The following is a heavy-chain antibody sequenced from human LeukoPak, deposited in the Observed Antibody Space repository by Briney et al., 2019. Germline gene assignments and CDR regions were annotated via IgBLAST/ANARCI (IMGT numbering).Heavy chain of an antibody. Sequence: PSETLSLTCTVSGGSISSSSYYWGWIRQPPGKGLEWIGSIYNSGNTYYTPSLKSRVTISVDTSKNQFSLKLSSVTAADTAVYCCAREVVVATTDWFDPWGQGTLVTVSS. J-gene: IGHJ5*02. CDR3: AREVVVATTDWFDP. CDR2: IYNSGNT. CDR1: GGSISSSSYY. D-gene: IGHD2-15*01. V-gene: IGHV4-39*07.